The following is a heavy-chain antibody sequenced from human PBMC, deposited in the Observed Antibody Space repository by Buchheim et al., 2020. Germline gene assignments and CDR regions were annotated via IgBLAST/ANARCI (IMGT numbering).Heavy chain of an antibody. Sequence: EVRLVQSGAEVKKPGESLKISCEGSGYTFTDLWIGWVRQMPGKGLEWMGIIYPIDSYARNSPSFQGHVTISVDTAIRTAYLQWDSLQVSDSAIYYCVRGFKNRDPSFDYWGQGTL. CDR1: GYTFTDLW. CDR3: VRGFKNRDPSFDY. CDR2: IYPIDSYA. J-gene: IGHJ4*02. V-gene: IGHV5-51*01. D-gene: IGHD1-14*01.